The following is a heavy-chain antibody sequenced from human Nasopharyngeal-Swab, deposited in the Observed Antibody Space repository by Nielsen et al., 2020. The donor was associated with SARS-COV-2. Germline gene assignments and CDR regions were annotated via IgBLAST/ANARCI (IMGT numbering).Heavy chain of an antibody. V-gene: IGHV3-7*01. CDR1: GFTFSSYW. CDR2: IKQSGSGQ. D-gene: IGHD2-2*01. CDR3: ARYCSTTSCPRGFDY. J-gene: IGHJ4*02. Sequence: GESLTISCAASGFTFSSYWMSWVRQAPGKGLERVAHIKQSGSGQYYVDFVKGRFTISRDNAKNPLSLQMNSLRAEDTAVYYCARYCSTTSCPRGFDYWGQGTLVTVSS.